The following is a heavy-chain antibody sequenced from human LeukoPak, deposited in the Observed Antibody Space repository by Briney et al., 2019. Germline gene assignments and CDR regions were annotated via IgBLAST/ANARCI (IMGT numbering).Heavy chain of an antibody. J-gene: IGHJ4*02. D-gene: IGHD5-18*01. Sequence: SETLSLTCTVSGGSISSSSYYWGWIRRPPGKGLEWIGSIYYSGSTYYNPSLKSRVTMPVDTSKNQFSLKLSSVTAADTAVYYCARLRGYNSGDYWGQGTPVTVSS. CDR2: IYYSGST. CDR3: ARLRGYNSGDY. CDR1: GGSISSSSYY. V-gene: IGHV4-39*01.